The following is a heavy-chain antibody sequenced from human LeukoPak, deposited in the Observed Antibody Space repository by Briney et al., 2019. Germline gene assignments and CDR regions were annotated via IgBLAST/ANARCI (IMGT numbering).Heavy chain of an antibody. CDR1: GFTFSSYS. V-gene: IGHV3-48*01. CDR3: ARSYYDFWSGYTDYYYYYYMDV. J-gene: IGHJ6*03. Sequence: EPGGSLRLSCAASGFTFSSYSMNWVRQAPGRGLEWVSYISSSSSIIYYADSVKGRFTISRDNAKNSLYLQINSLRAEDTAVYYCARSYYDFWSGYTDYYYYYYMDVWGKGTTVTVSS. D-gene: IGHD3-3*01. CDR2: ISSSSSII.